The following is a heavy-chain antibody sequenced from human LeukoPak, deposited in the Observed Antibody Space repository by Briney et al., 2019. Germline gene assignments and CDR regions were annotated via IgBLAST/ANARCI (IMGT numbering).Heavy chain of an antibody. J-gene: IGHJ4*02. D-gene: IGHD5-24*01. CDR1: GVSLRRHW. CDR3: ARERWTTSGYYFDY. V-gene: IGHV3-7*01. CDR2: IQPDGSER. Sequence: GGVLRVSFSASGVSLRRHWMSRVGPAPREGLEWVANIQPDGSERRYVVSVKGRFTISRDDAKNSVYLEMNSLRVEDMAVYYCARERWTTSGYYFDYWGQGTLVTVSS.